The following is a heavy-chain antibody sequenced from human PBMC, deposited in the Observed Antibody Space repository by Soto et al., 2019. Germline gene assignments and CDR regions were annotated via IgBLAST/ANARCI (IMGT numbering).Heavy chain of an antibody. J-gene: IGHJ4*02. Sequence: EVQLLESGGGLVQPGGSLRLSCAASGFTFSSYAMSWVRQAPGKGLEWVSAISGSGGSTYYADSVKGRFTISRDNSKNTVYLQMNSLRTEDTAVYYCAKVKVTTREDGYYFDYWGQGTLVTVCS. CDR3: AKVKVTTREDGYYFDY. D-gene: IGHD4-17*01. V-gene: IGHV3-23*01. CDR1: GFTFSSYA. CDR2: ISGSGGST.